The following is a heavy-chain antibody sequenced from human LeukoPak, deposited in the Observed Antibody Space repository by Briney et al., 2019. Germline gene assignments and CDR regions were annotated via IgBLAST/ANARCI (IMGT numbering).Heavy chain of an antibody. V-gene: IGHV3-23*01. D-gene: IGHD1-7*01. Sequence: TGGSLRLSCAASGFTFSSYAMSWVRQAPGKGLEWVAAISGSGGSTYHADSVKGRFTISRDNSKNTLYLHMNSLRAEDTAVYYCARGYSNWNYYFDYWGQGTLVTVSS. CDR2: ISGSGGST. CDR3: ARGYSNWNYYFDY. J-gene: IGHJ4*02. CDR1: GFTFSSYA.